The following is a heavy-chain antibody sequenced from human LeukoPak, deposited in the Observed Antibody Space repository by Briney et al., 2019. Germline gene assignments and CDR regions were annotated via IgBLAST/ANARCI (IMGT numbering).Heavy chain of an antibody. D-gene: IGHD6-6*01. CDR2: IYYSGST. J-gene: IGHJ5*02. Sequence: SETLSLTCTVSGGSISSYYWSWIRQPPGKGLEWIGYIYYSGSTNYNPSLKSRVTISVDTSKNQFSLKLSSVTAADTAVYYCARDLRIAARWEGFDPWAREPWSPSPQ. V-gene: IGHV4-59*01. CDR1: GGSISSYY. CDR3: ARDLRIAARWEGFDP.